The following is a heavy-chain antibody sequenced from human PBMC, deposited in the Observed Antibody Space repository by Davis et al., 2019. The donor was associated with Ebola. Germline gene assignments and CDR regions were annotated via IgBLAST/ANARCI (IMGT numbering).Heavy chain of an antibody. D-gene: IGHD3-10*01. CDR3: VKDRSGTYAFDI. J-gene: IGHJ3*02. Sequence: GGSLRLSCTASGFTVSSNHMSWVRQAPGKGLEWVSVIYDQSTAYADAVRGRFTISRDKSKNTLYLQMSSLREEDTALYYCVKDRSGTYAFDIWGQGTGVTVSS. CDR1: GFTVSSNH. V-gene: IGHV3-66*02. CDR2: IYDQST.